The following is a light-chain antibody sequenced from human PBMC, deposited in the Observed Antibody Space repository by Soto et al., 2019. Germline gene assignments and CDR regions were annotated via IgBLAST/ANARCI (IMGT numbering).Light chain of an antibody. CDR3: CSYSSSSTYV. Sequence: QSALTQPPSVSGSPGQSVTISCTGTSSDVGNYNRVSWYQQSPGTAPKLIVYEVTNRPSGVPDRFSGSKSGNTASLTISGVQAEDEADYYCCSYSSSSTYVFGTGTKLTVL. CDR1: SSDVGNYNR. V-gene: IGLV2-18*02. CDR2: EVT. J-gene: IGLJ1*01.